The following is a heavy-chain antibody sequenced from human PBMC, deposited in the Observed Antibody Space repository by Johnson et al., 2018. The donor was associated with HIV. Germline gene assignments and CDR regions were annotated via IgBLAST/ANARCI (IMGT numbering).Heavy chain of an antibody. J-gene: IGHJ3*02. D-gene: IGHD2-21*01. CDR1: GFTFSSYG. Sequence: QVQLVESGGGVVQPGRSLKVSCAASGFTFSSYGMHWVRQAPGKGLEWVAFIRYDGSNKYYADSVKGRFTISRDNAKNSLYLQMNSLRAEDTALYYCAKDMGNSILYRNAFDIWGQGTMVTVSS. CDR3: AKDMGNSILYRNAFDI. V-gene: IGHV3-30*02. CDR2: IRYDGSNK.